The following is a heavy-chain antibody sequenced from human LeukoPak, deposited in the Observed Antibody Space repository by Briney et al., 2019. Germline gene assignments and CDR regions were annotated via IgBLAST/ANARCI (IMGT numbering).Heavy chain of an antibody. Sequence: GGSLRLSCTASGFIFNNYGMNWVRQAPGKGLEWISYIKGRSDTIHYADSVKGRFTISRDNAKNTLSLQMISLRAEDTAIYYCVRGQGAHDNWFDPWGQGTLVTVAS. CDR2: IKGRSDTI. CDR3: VRGQGAHDNWFDP. CDR1: GFIFNNYG. J-gene: IGHJ5*02. D-gene: IGHD4/OR15-4a*01. V-gene: IGHV3-48*01.